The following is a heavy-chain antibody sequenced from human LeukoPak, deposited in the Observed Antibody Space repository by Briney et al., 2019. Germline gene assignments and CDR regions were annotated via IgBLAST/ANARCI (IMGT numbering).Heavy chain of an antibody. Sequence: GGSLRLSCAASGFTFDDYAMHWVRQAPGKGLEWVSGISWNSGSIGYADSVKGRFTISRDNAKNSLYLQMNSLRAEDMALHYCAKGHSSGYLDAFDIWGQGTMVTVSS. V-gene: IGHV3-9*03. CDR1: GFTFDDYA. J-gene: IGHJ3*02. CDR2: ISWNSGSI. CDR3: AKGHSSGYLDAFDI. D-gene: IGHD3-22*01.